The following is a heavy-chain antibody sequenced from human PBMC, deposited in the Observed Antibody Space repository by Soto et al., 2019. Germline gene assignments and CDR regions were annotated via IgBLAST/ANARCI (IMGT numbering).Heavy chain of an antibody. D-gene: IGHD3-10*01. Sequence: EVQLVESGGGLVKPGGSLRLSCAASGFTFSSYSMNWVRQAPGKGLEWVSSISSSSSYIYYADSVKGRITISRDNAKNSLYLQMNSPRAEDTAVYYCARDNGFGDSNDYWGQGTLVTVSS. V-gene: IGHV3-21*01. J-gene: IGHJ4*02. CDR2: ISSSSSYI. CDR1: GFTFSSYS. CDR3: ARDNGFGDSNDY.